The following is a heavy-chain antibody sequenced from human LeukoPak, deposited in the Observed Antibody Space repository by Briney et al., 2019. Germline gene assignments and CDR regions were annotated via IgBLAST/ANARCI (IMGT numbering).Heavy chain of an antibody. CDR1: GFTFSSYW. D-gene: IGHD5-18*01. Sequence: PGGSLRLSCAASGFTFSSYWMSWFRQAPGKGLEWAGFIRSKAYGGTTEYAASVKGRFTISRDDSKSIAYLQMNSLKTEDTAVYYCTRFPGYSYGYGDYWGQGTLVTVSS. J-gene: IGHJ4*02. CDR3: TRFPGYSYGYGDY. CDR2: IRSKAYGGTT. V-gene: IGHV3-49*03.